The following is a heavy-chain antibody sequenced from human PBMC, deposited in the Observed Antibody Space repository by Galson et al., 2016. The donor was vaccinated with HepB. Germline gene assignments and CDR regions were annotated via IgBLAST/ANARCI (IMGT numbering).Heavy chain of an antibody. CDR1: GYTFTTYG. D-gene: IGHD5-18*01. CDR2: ISDYNGCT. V-gene: IGHV1-18*04. J-gene: IGHJ4*02. Sequence: SVKVSCKASGYTFTTYGITWVRQAPGQGLEWMGWISDYNGCTNYAQKLQGRVTMTTDTSTSTAYMELRSLRSDDTAVYYCARDTAMVTSCSGYWVQGTLVTVSS. CDR3: ARDTAMVTSCSGY.